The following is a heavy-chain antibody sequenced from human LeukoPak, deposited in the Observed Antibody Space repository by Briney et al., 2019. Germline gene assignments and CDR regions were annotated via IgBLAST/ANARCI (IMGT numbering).Heavy chain of an antibody. V-gene: IGHV3-7*01. CDR2: VKRDGSDK. J-gene: IGHJ3*02. CDR1: GFTFSSYW. Sequence: PGGSLRLSCAASGFTFSSYWMSWVRQAPGKGLEWVASVKRDGSDKYSVDSVKGRFTISRDNAKNSLYLQMNSLRAEDTAVYYCARDLAGPPQEAFDIWGQGTMVTVSS. CDR3: ARDLAGPPQEAFDI.